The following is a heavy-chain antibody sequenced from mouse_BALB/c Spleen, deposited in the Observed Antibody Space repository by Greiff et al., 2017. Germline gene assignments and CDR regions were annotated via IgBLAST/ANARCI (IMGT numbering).Heavy chain of an antibody. CDR2: IYPGGGYT. J-gene: IGHJ4*01. D-gene: IGHD2-14*01. V-gene: IGHV1-63*02. Sequence: QVQLQQSGAELVRPGTSVKISCKASGYTFTNYWLGWVKQRPGHGLEWIGDIYPGGGYTNYNEKFKGKATLTADTSSSTAYMQLSSLTSEDSAVYFCARYRYDVRDAMDYWGQGTSVTVSS. CDR1: GYTFTNYW. CDR3: ARYRYDVRDAMDY.